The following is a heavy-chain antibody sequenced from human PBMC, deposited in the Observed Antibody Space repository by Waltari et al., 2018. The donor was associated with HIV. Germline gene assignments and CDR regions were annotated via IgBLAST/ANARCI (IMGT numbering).Heavy chain of an antibody. D-gene: IGHD1-1*01. Sequence: EVQLVDSGGGLVQPGGSLRLSCAASGVAFVGHSISWVRQTPGKGLGLVANSKQDGSETSAADSVKGRFTISRDNAKKSLFLQMNSLRTEDTGIYYCARDRTATSRGNGMDVWGPGTTVIVSS. CDR2: SKQDGSET. V-gene: IGHV3-7*01. CDR3: ARDRTATSRGNGMDV. J-gene: IGHJ6*02. CDR1: GVAFVGHS.